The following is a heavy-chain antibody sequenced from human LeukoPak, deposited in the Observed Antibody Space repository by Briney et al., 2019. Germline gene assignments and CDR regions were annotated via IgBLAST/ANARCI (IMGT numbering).Heavy chain of an antibody. D-gene: IGHD1-7*01. V-gene: IGHV3-30*02. J-gene: IGHJ4*02. CDR2: IWYDGSNK. CDR1: GFTFSSYG. Sequence: GGSLRLSCAASGFTFSSYGMHWVRQAPGKGLEWVAVIWYDGSNKHYADSVKGRFTISRDNSKNTLYLQMNSLRAEDTAVYYCAKDLTGVNYCLDQWGQGTLVTVSS. CDR3: AKDLTGVNYCLDQ.